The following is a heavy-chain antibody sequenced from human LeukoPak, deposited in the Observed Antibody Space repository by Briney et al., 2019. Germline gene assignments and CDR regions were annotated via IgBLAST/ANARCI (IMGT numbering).Heavy chain of an antibody. D-gene: IGHD6-13*01. Sequence: GGSLRLSCAASGLTLSSYAMSWVRQAPGKGLEWVSGISGSGGATYYADSVKGRFTISRDNSKNTLYLQMNSLRAEDTAVYYCAKGRTGYSSSSFDYWGQGTLVTVSS. CDR2: ISGSGGAT. CDR3: AKGRTGYSSSSFDY. J-gene: IGHJ4*02. V-gene: IGHV3-23*01. CDR1: GLTLSSYA.